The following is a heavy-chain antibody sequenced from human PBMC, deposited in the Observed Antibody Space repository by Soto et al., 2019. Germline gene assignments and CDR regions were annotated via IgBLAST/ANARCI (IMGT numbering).Heavy chain of an antibody. Sequence: ASVKVSCKASGYTFTSYGISWVRQAPGQGLEWMGWISAYNGNTNYAQKLQGRVTMTTDTSTSTAYMELRSLRSDDTAVYYCARVVVVPAAIRYYYYMDVWGKGTTVTVSS. CDR1: GYTFTSYG. J-gene: IGHJ6*03. D-gene: IGHD2-2*01. V-gene: IGHV1-18*01. CDR2: ISAYNGNT. CDR3: ARVVVVPAAIRYYYYMDV.